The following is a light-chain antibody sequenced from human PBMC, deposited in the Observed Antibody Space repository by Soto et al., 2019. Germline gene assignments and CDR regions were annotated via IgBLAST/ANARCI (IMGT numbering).Light chain of an antibody. V-gene: IGLV2-14*01. Sequence: QSALTQPASVSGSPGQSITISCTGTSSDVGGYNYVSWYQQYPGKAPKLMIFGVSDRPSGVSNRFSGSKSGNTASLTISGLQAGDEADYYCSSYKTSSTVVVFGGGTKVTVL. CDR1: SSDVGGYNY. CDR3: SSYKTSSTVVV. CDR2: GVS. J-gene: IGLJ2*01.